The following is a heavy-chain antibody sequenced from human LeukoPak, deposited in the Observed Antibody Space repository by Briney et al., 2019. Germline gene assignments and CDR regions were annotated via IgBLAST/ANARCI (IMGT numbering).Heavy chain of an antibody. CDR1: GYTFTSYD. V-gene: IGHV1-8*02. CDR2: MNPNSGNT. J-gene: IGHJ5*02. CDR3: ARAHHPFYDILTGYYTGWFDP. D-gene: IGHD3-9*01. Sequence: ASVKVSCKASGYTFTSYDINWVRQATGQGLEWMGWMNPNSGNTGYAQKFQGRVTMTRNTSISTAYMELSSLRSEDTAVYYCARAHHPFYDILTGYYTGWFDPWGQGTLVTVSS.